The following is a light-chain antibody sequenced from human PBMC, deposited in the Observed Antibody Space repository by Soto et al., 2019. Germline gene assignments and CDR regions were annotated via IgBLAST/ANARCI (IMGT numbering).Light chain of an antibody. CDR3: HVWDSSTAV. V-gene: IGLV3-9*01. CDR1: NIGTRN. Sequence: SYELTQPLSVSVPLGQTASITCGGNNIGTRNVHWYQQKPGQAPVLVVYRDSNRPSGIPGRFSGSNSGNTATLTISRAQAGDEADYYCHVWDSSTAVFGGGTKLTVL. J-gene: IGLJ3*02. CDR2: RDS.